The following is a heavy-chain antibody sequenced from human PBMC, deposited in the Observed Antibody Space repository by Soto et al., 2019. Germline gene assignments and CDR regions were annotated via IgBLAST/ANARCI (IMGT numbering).Heavy chain of an antibody. J-gene: IGHJ5*02. D-gene: IGHD1-26*01. CDR2: NVPLLRIT. CDR3: ATDKYGAGRVGVHS. CDR1: GDTSTIYT. Sequence: QVQLVQSGAEVKKPGASLRVSCETSGDTSTIYTITWVRQAPGQGLQWMGRNVPLLRITNYAQEFQGRLTXTADSSTSSAHIELTSLTSEDTAVYYCATDKYGAGRVGVHSWGQGTLVIVSS. V-gene: IGHV1-69*08.